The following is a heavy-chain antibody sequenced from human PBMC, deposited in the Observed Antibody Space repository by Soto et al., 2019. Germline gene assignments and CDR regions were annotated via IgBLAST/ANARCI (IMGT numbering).Heavy chain of an antibody. Sequence: EVQLLESGGGLVQPGGSLRLSCAASGFTFSSYAMSWVRQAPGKGLEWVSGISGSGGSTYYADSVKGRFSISRDNSKNTLYLQMNSPRAEDTAVYYCAKVDDYGGYSGYWGQGTLVTVSS. CDR1: GFTFSSYA. CDR2: ISGSGGST. J-gene: IGHJ4*02. CDR3: AKVDDYGGYSGY. V-gene: IGHV3-23*01. D-gene: IGHD4-17*01.